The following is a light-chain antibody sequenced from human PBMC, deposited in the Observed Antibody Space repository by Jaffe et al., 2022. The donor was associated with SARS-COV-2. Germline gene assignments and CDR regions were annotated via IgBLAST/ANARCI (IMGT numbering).Light chain of an antibody. V-gene: IGKV3-20*01. CDR2: GAS. J-gene: IGKJ1*01. CDR3: QQYGGSTRT. Sequence: EMVLTQSPGTLSLSPGERVTLSCRASQSVSSNYLAWYQQKPGQAPRLLIYGASSRATGIPDRFSGSGSGTDFTLTISRLEPEDFAVYYCQQYGGSTRTFGQGTKVEIK. CDR1: QSVSSNY.